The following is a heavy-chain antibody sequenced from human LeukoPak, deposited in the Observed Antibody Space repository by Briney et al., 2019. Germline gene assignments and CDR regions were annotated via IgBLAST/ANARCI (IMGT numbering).Heavy chain of an antibody. J-gene: IGHJ6*03. Sequence: EGSLRLSCAASGFTFRSYVMHWVRQAPGKGLEWVAFIRYDGSDKYYADSVKGRFNIYRDNSKNKLYMQMNSLRAEDTDVYYCARGSIAVAGSLVRYYYYYMDVWGKGTTVTVSS. CDR3: ARGSIAVAGSLVRYYYYYMDV. D-gene: IGHD6-19*01. CDR2: IRYDGSDK. V-gene: IGHV3-30*02. CDR1: GFTFRSYV.